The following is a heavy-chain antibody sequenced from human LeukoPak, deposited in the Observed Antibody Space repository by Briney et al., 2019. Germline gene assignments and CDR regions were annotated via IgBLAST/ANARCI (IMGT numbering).Heavy chain of an antibody. CDR2: IYTSGST. CDR3: ARHLNGGISSPSRATDP. CDR1: GGSISSGSYY. Sequence: ASETLSLTCTVSGGSISSGSYYWSWIRQPAGKGLEWIGRIYTSGSTNYNPSLKSRVTISVDTSKNQFSLKLSSVTAADTAVYYCARHLNGGISSPSRATDPWGQGTLVTVSS. D-gene: IGHD2-2*01. V-gene: IGHV4-61*02. J-gene: IGHJ5*02.